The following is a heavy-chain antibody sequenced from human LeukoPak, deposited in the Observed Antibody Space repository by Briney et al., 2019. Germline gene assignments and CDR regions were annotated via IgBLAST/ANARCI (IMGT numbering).Heavy chain of an antibody. CDR3: ARMPLAGGFDY. CDR2: INHSGST. D-gene: IGHD3-16*01. Sequence: GSLRLSCASSGFTFSSYSMNWVRQPPGKGLKWIGEINHSGSTNYNPSLKSRVTISVDTSKNQFSLKLSSVTAADTAVYYCARMPLAGGFDYWGQGTLVTVYS. V-gene: IGHV4-34*01. J-gene: IGHJ4*02. CDR1: GFTFSSYS.